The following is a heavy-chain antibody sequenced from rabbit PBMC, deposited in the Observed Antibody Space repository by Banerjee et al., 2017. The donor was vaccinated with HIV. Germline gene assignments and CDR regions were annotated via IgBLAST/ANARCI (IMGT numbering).Heavy chain of an antibody. Sequence: QEQLEESGGGLVQPEGSLTLTCTASGFSFSNKYVMCWVRQAPGKGLEWIACINTSSGNTLYATWAKGRFTISKPSWTTVTLQMTSLTAADTATYFCARGYACYGSLALWGPGTLVTVS. V-gene: IGHV1S45*01. CDR3: ARGYACYGSLAL. CDR1: GFSFSNKYV. CDR2: INTSSGNT. J-gene: IGHJ4*01. D-gene: IGHD7-1*01.